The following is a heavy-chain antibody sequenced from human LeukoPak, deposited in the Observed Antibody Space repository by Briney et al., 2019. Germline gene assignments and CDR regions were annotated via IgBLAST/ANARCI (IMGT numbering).Heavy chain of an antibody. CDR1: GGSFSGYY. CDR3: AREEAVVAATHSYRRKLYFDY. J-gene: IGHJ4*02. D-gene: IGHD2-15*01. V-gene: IGHV4-34*01. Sequence: SEILSLTCAVYGGSFSGYYWSWIRQPPGKGLEWIGEINHSGSTNYNPSLKSRVTISVDTSKNQFSLKLSSVTAADTAVYYCAREEAVVAATHSYRRKLYFDYRGQGTLVTVSS. CDR2: INHSGST.